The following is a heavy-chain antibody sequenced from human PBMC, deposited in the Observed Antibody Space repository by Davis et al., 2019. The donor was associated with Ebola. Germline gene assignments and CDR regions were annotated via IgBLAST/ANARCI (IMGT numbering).Heavy chain of an antibody. D-gene: IGHD6-19*01. CDR3: VKNSGWYKLDC. CDR1: GFTFNNYW. Sequence: GESLKISCTASGFTFNNYWMTWVRQAPGKGLEWVANIKGDGSQIGYAGSVKGRFTISRDNGKKSLFLQMDSLRVEDTAVYYYVKNSGWYKLDCWGQGILVTVSS. V-gene: IGHV3-7*01. CDR2: IKGDGSQI. J-gene: IGHJ4*02.